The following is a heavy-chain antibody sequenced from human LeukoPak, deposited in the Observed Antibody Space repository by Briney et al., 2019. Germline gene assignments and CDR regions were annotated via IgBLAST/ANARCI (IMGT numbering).Heavy chain of an antibody. V-gene: IGHV4-34*01. CDR3: ARGSGRGGSFDY. J-gene: IGHJ4*02. Sequence: SETLSLTCAVYGGSFSGYYWSWIRQPPVKGLEWIGEINHSGSTNYNPSLKSRVTISVDTSKSQFSLKLSSVTAADTAVYYCARGSGRGGSFDYWGQGTLVTVSS. CDR2: INHSGST. D-gene: IGHD3-16*01. CDR1: GGSFSGYY.